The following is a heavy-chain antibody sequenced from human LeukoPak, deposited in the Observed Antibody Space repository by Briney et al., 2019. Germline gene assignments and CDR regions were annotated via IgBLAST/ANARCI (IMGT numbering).Heavy chain of an antibody. Sequence: GGSLRLSCAASGFTFDDYAMPWVRQAPGKGLEWVSGISWNSGSMGYADSVKGRFTISRDNAKNSLYLQMNSLRAEDTALYYCAKDTTYYDSSGAAFDIWSQGTMVTVSS. CDR1: GFTFDDYA. V-gene: IGHV3-9*01. D-gene: IGHD3-22*01. J-gene: IGHJ3*02. CDR2: ISWNSGSM. CDR3: AKDTTYYDSSGAAFDI.